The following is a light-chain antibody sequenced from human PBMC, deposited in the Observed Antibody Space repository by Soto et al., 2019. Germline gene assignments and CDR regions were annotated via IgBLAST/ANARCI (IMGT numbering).Light chain of an antibody. CDR2: KAS. CDR1: QSITDW. CDR3: QYWDDYSWT. V-gene: IGKV1-5*03. Sequence: ATVGDRVTITCRASQSITDWLAWYQQKPGKAPKFLIYKASNLEGGVPSRFSGSGSGTEFTLTISSVQPDDFATYYCQYWDDYSWTFGQGTKVEIK. J-gene: IGKJ1*01.